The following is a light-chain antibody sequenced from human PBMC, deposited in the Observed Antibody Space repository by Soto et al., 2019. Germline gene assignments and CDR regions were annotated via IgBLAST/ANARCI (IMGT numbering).Light chain of an antibody. Sequence: VMTQAPTTLSVSPGERATLSCRASQSVGSNLAWFQQKPGQAPSLLIYGASTRATGIPARISGSGSGTEFTLTISSLQSEDFAVYYCQQYNSWPPFTFGPGTKLEI. V-gene: IGKV3-15*01. J-gene: IGKJ2*01. CDR2: GAS. CDR3: QQYNSWPPFT. CDR1: QSVGSN.